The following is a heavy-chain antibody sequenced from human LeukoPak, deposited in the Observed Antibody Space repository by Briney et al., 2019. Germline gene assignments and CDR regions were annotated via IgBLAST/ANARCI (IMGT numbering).Heavy chain of an antibody. CDR3: ASLRFLDV. D-gene: IGHD3-3*01. CDR1: GFTFSSYA. J-gene: IGHJ4*02. Sequence: PGGSLRLSCAASGFTFSSYAMHWVRQAPGKGLEWVAVISYDGSNKYYADSVKGRFTISRDNSKNTLYLQMNSLRAEDTAVYYCASLRFLDVWGQGTLVTVSS. CDR2: ISYDGSNK. V-gene: IGHV3-30*04.